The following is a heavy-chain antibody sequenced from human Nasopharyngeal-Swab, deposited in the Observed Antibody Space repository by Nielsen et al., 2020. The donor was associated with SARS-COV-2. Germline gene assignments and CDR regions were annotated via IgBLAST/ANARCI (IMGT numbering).Heavy chain of an antibody. V-gene: IGHV3-23*01. CDR2: ISGSGGST. J-gene: IGHJ6*02. D-gene: IGHD1-26*01. Sequence: GESLKISCAASGFTFSSYAMGWVRQAPGKGLEWVSAISGSGGSTYYADSVKGRFTISRDNSKNTLYLQMNSLRAEDTAVYYCAKDKWELLTWGYYYYYGTDVWGQGTTVTVSS. CDR3: AKDKWELLTWGYYYYYGTDV. CDR1: GFTFSSYA.